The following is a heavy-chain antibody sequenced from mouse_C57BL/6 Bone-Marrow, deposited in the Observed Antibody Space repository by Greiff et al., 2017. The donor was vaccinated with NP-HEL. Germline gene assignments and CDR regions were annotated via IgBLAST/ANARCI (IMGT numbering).Heavy chain of an antibody. CDR3: ARWGIFITTVVAKAY. Sequence: VQLKQSVAELVRPGASVKLSCTASGFNIKNTYMHWVKQRPEQGLEWIGRVDPANGNTKYAPKFQGKATITADTSSNTAYLQLSSLTSEDTAIYYCARWGIFITTVVAKAYWGQGTLVTVSA. V-gene: IGHV14-3*01. J-gene: IGHJ3*01. CDR2: VDPANGNT. D-gene: IGHD1-1*01. CDR1: GFNIKNTY.